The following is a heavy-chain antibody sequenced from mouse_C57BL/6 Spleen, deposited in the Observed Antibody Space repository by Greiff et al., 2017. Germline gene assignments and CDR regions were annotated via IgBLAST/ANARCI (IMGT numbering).Heavy chain of an antibody. CDR2: INPSSGYT. CDR3: ARRVDSSGYVGDYFDY. D-gene: IGHD3-2*02. Sequence: QVQLQQSGAELAKPGASVKLSCKASGYTFTSYWMHWVKQRPGQGLEWIGYINPSSGYTKYNQKFKDKATLTADKSSSTAYMQLSSLTYDDSAVYYCARRVDSSGYVGDYFDYWGQGTTLTVSS. J-gene: IGHJ2*01. CDR1: GYTFTSYW. V-gene: IGHV1-7*01.